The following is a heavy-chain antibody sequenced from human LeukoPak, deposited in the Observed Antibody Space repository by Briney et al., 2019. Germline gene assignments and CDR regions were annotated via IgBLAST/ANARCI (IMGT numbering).Heavy chain of an antibody. V-gene: IGHV3-66*01. D-gene: IGHD3-10*01. CDR1: GFSVSNNY. Sequence: PGGSLRLSCAASGFSVSNNYMSWVRQAPGKGLEWVSVIYSDGSTYYADSAKGRFTVSRDNSKNTLYLQMNSLRAEDTAVYYCARGGSRYFHNWGQGTLVTVSP. J-gene: IGHJ4*02. CDR2: IYSDGST. CDR3: ARGGSRYFHN.